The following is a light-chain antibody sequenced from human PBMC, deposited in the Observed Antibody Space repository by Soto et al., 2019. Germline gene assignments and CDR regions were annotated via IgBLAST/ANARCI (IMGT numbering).Light chain of an antibody. Sequence: DIQMTQSPSSLSASVGDRVTITCRANQDISIYLAWYQHKPGKVPKLLIYAASSLQTGVQSRFSGSGSGTVFTLIISSLQPEDVGTYYCQKYNSAPNTFGQGTRLEIK. J-gene: IGKJ2*01. CDR3: QKYNSAPNT. V-gene: IGKV1-27*01. CDR1: QDISIY. CDR2: AAS.